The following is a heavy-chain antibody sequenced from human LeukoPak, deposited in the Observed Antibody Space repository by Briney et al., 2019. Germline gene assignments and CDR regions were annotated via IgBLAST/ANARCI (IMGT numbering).Heavy chain of an antibody. CDR3: ARGLQLVDY. CDR2: INHSGST. V-gene: IGHV4-34*01. J-gene: IGHJ4*02. CDR1: GGSFSGYY. D-gene: IGHD6-13*01. Sequence: SETLSLTCAVYGGSFSGYYWSWIRQPPGKGLEWIGEINHSGSTNYNPSLKSRVTISVDTSKNQFSLKLSSVTAADTAVYYCARGLQLVDYWGQGTLVTVSS.